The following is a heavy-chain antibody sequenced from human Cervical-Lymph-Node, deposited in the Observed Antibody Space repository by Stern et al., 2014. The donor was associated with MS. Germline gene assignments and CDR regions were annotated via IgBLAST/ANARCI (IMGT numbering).Heavy chain of an antibody. J-gene: IGHJ4*02. CDR2: IWYDGSNP. V-gene: IGHV3-33*01. D-gene: IGHD6-13*01. CDR3: ASAYSSSHYYFDY. Sequence: VQLLESGGGVVQPGRSLRLSFAAVGFSFSRYAMHWVPRVPGKGLGWGALIWYDGSNPYYADSVTGRFTISRDNFKNTLYLQMNSLRAEDTAVYYCASAYSSSHYYFDYWGQGTLVTVSS. CDR1: GFSFSRYA.